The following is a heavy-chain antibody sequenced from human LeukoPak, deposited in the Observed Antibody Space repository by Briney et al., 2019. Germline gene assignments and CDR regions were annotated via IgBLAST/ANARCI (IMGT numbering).Heavy chain of an antibody. Sequence: GGSLRLSCAASGFTFSSYAMHWVRQAPGKGLEWVSSISSSSSYIYYADSVKGRFTISRDNAKNSLYLQMNSLRAEDTAVYYCARADIVVVVAAANYYYYGMDVWGQGTTVTVSS. J-gene: IGHJ6*02. V-gene: IGHV3-21*01. D-gene: IGHD2-15*01. CDR2: ISSSSSYI. CDR3: ARADIVVVVAAANYYYYGMDV. CDR1: GFTFSSYA.